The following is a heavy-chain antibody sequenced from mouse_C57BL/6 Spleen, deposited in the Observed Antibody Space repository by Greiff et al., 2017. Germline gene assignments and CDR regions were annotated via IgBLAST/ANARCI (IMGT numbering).Heavy chain of an antibody. V-gene: IGHV1-50*01. CDR3: ARIYYYGSSYVYYAMDY. CDR1: GYTFTSYW. Sequence: VQLQQSGAELVKPGASVKLSCKASGYTFTSYWMQWVKQRPGQGLEWIGEIDPSDSYTNYNQKFKGKATLTVDTSSSTAYMQLSSLTSEDSAVYYCARIYYYGSSYVYYAMDYWGQGTSVTVSS. J-gene: IGHJ4*01. D-gene: IGHD1-1*01. CDR2: IDPSDSYT.